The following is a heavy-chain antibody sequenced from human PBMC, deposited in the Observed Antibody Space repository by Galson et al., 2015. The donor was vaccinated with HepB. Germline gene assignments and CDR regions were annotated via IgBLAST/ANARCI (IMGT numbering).Heavy chain of an antibody. J-gene: IGHJ4*02. Sequence: SETLSLTCAVYGGSFDEYYWNWVRQSPGKGLEWIGVISPTGSTKFSPALRTRVTMTKDMSKSQFSLRLRSLTAADTAVYYCARARGSLAAASTGFDSWGQGTPVAVSS. V-gene: IGHV4-34*01. CDR2: ISPTGST. CDR3: ARARGSLAAASTGFDS. D-gene: IGHD6-25*01. CDR1: GGSFDEYY.